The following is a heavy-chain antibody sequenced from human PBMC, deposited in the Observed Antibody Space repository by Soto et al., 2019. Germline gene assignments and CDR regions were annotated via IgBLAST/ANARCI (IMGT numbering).Heavy chain of an antibody. CDR1: GDSVPSNSAA. V-gene: IGHV6-1*01. J-gene: IGHJ5*02. D-gene: IGHD2-15*01. Sequence: PSQTLSLTCAISGDSVPSNSAAWNWIRQSPSRGLEWLGRTYYRSKWYNDYAVSVKSRITINPDTSKNQFSLQLNSVTPEDTAVYYCARESVVVVAATNWFDPCGQGTLVTVS. CDR2: TYYRSKWYN. CDR3: ARESVVVVAATNWFDP.